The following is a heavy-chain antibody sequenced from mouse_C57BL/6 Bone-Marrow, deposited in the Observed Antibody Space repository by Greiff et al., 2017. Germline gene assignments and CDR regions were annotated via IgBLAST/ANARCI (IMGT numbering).Heavy chain of an antibody. CDR1: GFNIKDDY. D-gene: IGHD4-1*01. Sequence: EVQLQQSGAELVRPGASVKLSCTASGFNIKDDYMHWVKQRPEQGLEWIGWIDPENGDTEYASKFQGKATITADPSSNTAYLQLSSLTSEDTAVYYCTTYLTGTRGDYWGQGTTLTVSS. CDR2: IDPENGDT. CDR3: TTYLTGTRGDY. J-gene: IGHJ2*01. V-gene: IGHV14-4*01.